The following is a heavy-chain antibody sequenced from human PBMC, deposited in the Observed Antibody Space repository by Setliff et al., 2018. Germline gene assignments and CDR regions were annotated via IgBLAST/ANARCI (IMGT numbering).Heavy chain of an antibody. Sequence: SETLSLTCIVSGGSVGSGSYYWSWIRQPAGKGLEWIGEINHSGTTNYNPSLKSRVTISVDTSKKQFSLKLSSVTAADTAVYYCAKFGPLDLTGDRAFDNWGQGTLVTVSS. CDR3: AKFGPLDLTGDRAFDN. CDR1: GGSVGSGSYY. D-gene: IGHD7-27*01. V-gene: IGHV4-61*10. J-gene: IGHJ4*02. CDR2: INHSGTT.